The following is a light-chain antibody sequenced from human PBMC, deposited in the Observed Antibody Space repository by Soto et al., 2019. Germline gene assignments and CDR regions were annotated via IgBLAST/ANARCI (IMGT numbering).Light chain of an antibody. CDR3: QQANSFPLT. V-gene: IGKV1-39*01. Sequence: DIHMAQSPPSLSASVGDRVTITCRASHNIVTYLNWYQQKAGKAPSLLIYEASHLQSGVPFRFFGSGSGTDFTLTISSLQPEDFATYYCQQANSFPLTFGGGTKVEIK. J-gene: IGKJ4*01. CDR1: HNIVTY. CDR2: EAS.